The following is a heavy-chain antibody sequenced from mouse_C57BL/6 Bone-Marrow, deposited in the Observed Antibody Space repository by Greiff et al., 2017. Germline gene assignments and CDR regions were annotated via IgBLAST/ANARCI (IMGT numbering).Heavy chain of an antibody. CDR2: IDPSDSYT. CDR3: ARGWLPFAY. CDR1: GYTFTSYW. D-gene: IGHD2-2*01. Sequence: VQLQQPGAELVMPGASVKLSCKASGYTFTSYWMHWVKQRPGQGLEWIGEIDPSDSYTNYNQKFKGKSTLTVDKSSSTAYMQRSSLTSEDSAVYYCARGWLPFAYWGQGTLVTVSA. V-gene: IGHV1-69*01. J-gene: IGHJ3*01.